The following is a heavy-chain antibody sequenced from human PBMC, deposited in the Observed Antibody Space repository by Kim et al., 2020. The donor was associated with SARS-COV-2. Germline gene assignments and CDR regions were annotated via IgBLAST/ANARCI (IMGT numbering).Heavy chain of an antibody. J-gene: IGHJ5*02. CDR3: AKEFGGVRGVIGWFDP. Sequence: GKGRFPISRENSKNTLYLQMNSLRAEDTAVYYCAKEFGGVRGVIGWFDPWGQGTLVTVSS. V-gene: IGHV3-23*01. D-gene: IGHD3-10*01.